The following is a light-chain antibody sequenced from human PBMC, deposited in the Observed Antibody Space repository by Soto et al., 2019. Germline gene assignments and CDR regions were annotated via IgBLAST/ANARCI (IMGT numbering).Light chain of an antibody. J-gene: IGKJ3*01. CDR2: DAS. CDR3: QLRNNWPPEVT. CDR1: QSVSSN. V-gene: IGKV3-11*01. Sequence: DIVLTQSPGTLSLSPGERATLSCRASQSVSSNHLAWYQQKPGQAPRLLIYDASNRATGIPARFSGSGSGTEFTLTISRLEPEDFAVYYRQLRNNWPPEVTLAPGTKVDIK.